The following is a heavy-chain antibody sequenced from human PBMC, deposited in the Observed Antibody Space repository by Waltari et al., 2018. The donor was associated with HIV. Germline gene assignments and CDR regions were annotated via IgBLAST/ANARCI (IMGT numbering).Heavy chain of an antibody. Sequence: QVQLVQSGAEVKKPGASVKVSCKASRYTFTGYYIHWMRQAPGQGLEWMGWINPNSGGTNYAQNFQGRVTMTRDTSISTAYMELSRLRSDDTAVYYCATPSYDSSGYYSAGSEFDYWGQGTLVTVSS. CDR3: ATPSYDSSGYYSAGSEFDY. CDR1: RYTFTGYY. V-gene: IGHV1-2*02. CDR2: INPNSGGT. J-gene: IGHJ4*02. D-gene: IGHD3-22*01.